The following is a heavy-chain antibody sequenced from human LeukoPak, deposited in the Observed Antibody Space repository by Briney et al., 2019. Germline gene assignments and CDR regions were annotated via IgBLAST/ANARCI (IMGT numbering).Heavy chain of an antibody. CDR3: ARVPTVTFFDY. D-gene: IGHD4-17*01. CDR2: IHYSATT. Sequence: PSETLSLTCTVSGGSLRSYYCNWIRQPPGKGLEWIGYIHYSATTNYNPSLKSRVTMSLDTSKNQFSLKLSSVTAADTAVYYCARVPTVTFFDYWGQGTLVTVSS. CDR1: GGSLRSYY. J-gene: IGHJ4*02. V-gene: IGHV4-59*12.